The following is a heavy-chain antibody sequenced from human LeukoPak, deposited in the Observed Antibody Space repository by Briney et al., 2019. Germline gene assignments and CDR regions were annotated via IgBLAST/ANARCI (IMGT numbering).Heavy chain of an antibody. CDR2: ISYDGSNK. CDR1: GFTFSSYA. Sequence: PGGSLRPSCAASGFTFSSYAMHWVRQAPGKGLEWVAVISYDGSNKYYADSVKGRFTISRDNSKNTLYLQMNSLRAEDTAVYYCARDRFVPSGYFDYWGQGTLVTVSS. J-gene: IGHJ4*02. D-gene: IGHD7-27*01. V-gene: IGHV3-30-3*01. CDR3: ARDRFVPSGYFDY.